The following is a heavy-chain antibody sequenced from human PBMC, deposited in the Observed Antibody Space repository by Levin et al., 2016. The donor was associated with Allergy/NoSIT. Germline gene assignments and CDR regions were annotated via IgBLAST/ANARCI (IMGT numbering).Heavy chain of an antibody. J-gene: IGHJ4*02. Sequence: GGSLRLSCAASQFTFSNYAMHWVRQAPGKGLEWVAGRSIDETNNNYADSVKGRFTISRDNSKNMLYLQMDSLRGEDTAVYYCAKNMGATGNYFDDWGQGTPVTVSS. CDR1: QFTFSNYA. CDR3: AKNMGATGNYFDD. V-gene: IGHV3-30*18. D-gene: IGHD1-26*01. CDR2: RSIDETNN.